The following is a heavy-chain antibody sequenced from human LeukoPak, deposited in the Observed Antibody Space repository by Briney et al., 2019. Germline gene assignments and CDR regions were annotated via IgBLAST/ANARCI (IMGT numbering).Heavy chain of an antibody. Sequence: GGSLRLSCAASGFTFSNYAMSWVRQAPGKGLEWVSAISGSGGTTYYPDSVKGRFIISRDNSKNTVYLQINSLRAEDTAVYYCAKRAPYYFDNWGQGTLVTVSS. J-gene: IGHJ4*02. CDR3: AKRAPYYFDN. CDR2: ISGSGGTT. V-gene: IGHV3-23*01. CDR1: GFTFSNYA.